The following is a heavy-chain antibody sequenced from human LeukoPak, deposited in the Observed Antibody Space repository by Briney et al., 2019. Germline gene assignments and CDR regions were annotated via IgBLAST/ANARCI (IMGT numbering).Heavy chain of an antibody. V-gene: IGHV3-53*01. D-gene: IGHD6-13*01. CDR3: ARKEGSSWNY. Sequence: SGGSLRLSCAASGFPFSSNYMRRVRHAKGKGLGCVSVLYSGGSTYYADSAKGRFTISRDNSKNTLYIQMNSLRAADTAMYYCARKEGSSWNYWGQGHLVPVSS. J-gene: IGHJ4*02. CDR2: LYSGGST. CDR1: GFPFSSNY.